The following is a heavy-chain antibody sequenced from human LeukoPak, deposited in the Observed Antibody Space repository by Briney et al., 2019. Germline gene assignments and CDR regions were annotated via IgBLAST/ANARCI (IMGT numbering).Heavy chain of an antibody. CDR1: GASISSTNYC. J-gene: IGHJ4*02. CDR3: AAPYSGSYQYYFDY. CDR2: IYNLGTT. D-gene: IGHD1-26*01. V-gene: IGHV4-39*01. Sequence: PSETLSLTCTVSGASISSTNYCWGWIRQPPGKGLEWIGSIYNLGTTQYNPSLKSRLTISVDTSKNQFSLKLSSVTAADTAAYYCAAPYSGSYQYYFDYWGQGALVTVSS.